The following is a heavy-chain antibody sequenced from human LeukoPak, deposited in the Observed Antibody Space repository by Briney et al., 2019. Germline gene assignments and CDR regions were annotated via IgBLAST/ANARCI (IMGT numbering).Heavy chain of an antibody. CDR2: ISSSSSTI. CDR1: GFTFSSCS. J-gene: IGHJ4*02. CDR3: TTEID. Sequence: AGGTLRLSCAASGFTFSSCSMNWVRQAPGKGLEWVSYISSSSSTIYYADSVKGRFTISRDDSKNTLYLQMNSLKTEDTAVYYCTTEIDWGQGTLVTVSS. V-gene: IGHV3-48*01.